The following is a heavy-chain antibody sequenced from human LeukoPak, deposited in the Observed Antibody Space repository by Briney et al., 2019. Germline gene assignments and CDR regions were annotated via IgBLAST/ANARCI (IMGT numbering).Heavy chain of an antibody. D-gene: IGHD1-1*01. J-gene: IGHJ4*02. V-gene: IGHV3-48*04. CDR1: GFSFSTYS. Sequence: DPGGSLRLSCTASGFSFSTYSMNWVRQAPGKGLEWVSYIVGSSSSIYYADCVKGRFTISRDNAKNSLYLQMDSLRAEDTAVYYCATDSPETAAFDYWGQGTLVTVPS. CDR3: ATDSPETAAFDY. CDR2: IVGSSSSI.